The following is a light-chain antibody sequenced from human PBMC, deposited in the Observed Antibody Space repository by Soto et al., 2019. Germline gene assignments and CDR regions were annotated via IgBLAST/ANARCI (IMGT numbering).Light chain of an antibody. CDR1: QSVSN. Sequence: IVLKQSPGTPSLSPGERATLSCRASQSVSNNQQKPCQAPRLLIYGASSRATGIPDRFSGSGSGTDFTLTISRLEPEDFAVYYCQQYGSSPWTFGQGTKV. V-gene: IGKV3-20*01. CDR2: GAS. J-gene: IGKJ1*01. CDR3: QQYGSSPWT.